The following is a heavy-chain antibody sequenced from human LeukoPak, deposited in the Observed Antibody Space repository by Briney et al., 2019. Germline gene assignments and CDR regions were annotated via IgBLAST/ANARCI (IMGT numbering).Heavy chain of an antibody. V-gene: IGHV3-48*03. J-gene: IGHJ4*02. CDR1: GFTFSDLE. D-gene: IGHD6-19*01. Sequence: PGGSLRLSCAASGFTFSDLEMNWVRQAPGKGLEWVSYISSSGKTIYYADSVKGRFTISGDNAKNSLYLQMNSLRAEDTAVYYCARDQRTAGDFDYWGQGTLVTVSS. CDR3: ARDQRTAGDFDY. CDR2: ISSSGKTI.